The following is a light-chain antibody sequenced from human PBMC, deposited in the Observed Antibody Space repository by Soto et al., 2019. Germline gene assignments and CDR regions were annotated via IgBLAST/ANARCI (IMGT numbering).Light chain of an antibody. CDR2: RNT. Sequence: QSLVSRPPSVSGAAGQVVTFSCTGRSSNIGNNFVYWYQQLPGSAPRLLIYRNTQRPAGAPDRFSGSKSGTSASLAISGLRSEDEAHYYCASWDDSLSVVFGGGTKVTVL. J-gene: IGLJ2*01. V-gene: IGLV1-47*01. CDR1: SSNIGNNF. CDR3: ASWDDSLSVV.